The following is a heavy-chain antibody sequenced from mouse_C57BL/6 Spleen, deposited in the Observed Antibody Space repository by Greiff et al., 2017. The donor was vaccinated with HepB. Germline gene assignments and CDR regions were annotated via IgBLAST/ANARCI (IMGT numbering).Heavy chain of an antibody. CDR2: INPSSGYT. Sequence: VQLVESGAELAKPGASVKLSCKASGYTFTSYWMHWVKQRPGQGLEWIGYINPSSGYTKYNQKFKDKAPLTADKSSSTAYMQLSSLTHEDSAVYYCARPIYDGNLYAMDYWGQGTSVTVSS. D-gene: IGHD2-1*01. V-gene: IGHV1-7*01. CDR1: GYTFTSYW. J-gene: IGHJ4*01. CDR3: ARPIYDGNLYAMDY.